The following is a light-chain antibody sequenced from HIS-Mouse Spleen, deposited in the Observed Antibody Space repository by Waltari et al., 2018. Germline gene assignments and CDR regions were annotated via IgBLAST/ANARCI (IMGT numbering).Light chain of an antibody. V-gene: IGKV3-11*01. J-gene: IGKJ2*01. CDR3: QQRSNWPPYT. CDR1: QSVSSC. Sequence: IVLTQSPATLALPPGERATLSCRASQSVSSCLAWYQQNPCQSPRLLIYDASNRATGIPARCSGSGSGTDFTITISSLVPEDFAVYYCQQRSNWPPYTFGQGTKLEIK. CDR2: DAS.